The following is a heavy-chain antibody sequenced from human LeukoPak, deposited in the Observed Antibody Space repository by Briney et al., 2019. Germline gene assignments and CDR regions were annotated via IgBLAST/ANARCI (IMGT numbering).Heavy chain of an antibody. V-gene: IGHV4-59*08. Sequence: SETLSLTCSVSGGSISTYYWSWIRQTPGKGLEWIGYVYDSGTTNYNPSLKGRVTISSHTSKNQFSLNLRSANAADTAIYYCARHGGSLGYFDYWGQGTLVTVSS. CDR2: VYDSGTT. D-gene: IGHD4-23*01. CDR3: ARHGGSLGYFDY. CDR1: GGSISTYY. J-gene: IGHJ4*02.